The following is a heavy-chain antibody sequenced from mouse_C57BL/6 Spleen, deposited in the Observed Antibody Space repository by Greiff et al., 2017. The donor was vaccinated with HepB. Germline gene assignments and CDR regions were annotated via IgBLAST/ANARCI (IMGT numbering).Heavy chain of an antibody. V-gene: IGHV2-9-1*01. J-gene: IGHJ1*03. D-gene: IGHD2-5*01. CDR2: IWTGGGT. Sequence: VKLVESGPGLVAPSQSLSITCTVSGFSLTSYAISWVRQPPGKGLEWLGVIWTGGGTNYNSALKSRLSISKDNSKSQVFLKMNSLQTDDTARYYCARKGGYSNYVLYWNFDVWGTGTTVTVSS. CDR3: ARKGGYSNYVLYWNFDV. CDR1: GFSLTSYA.